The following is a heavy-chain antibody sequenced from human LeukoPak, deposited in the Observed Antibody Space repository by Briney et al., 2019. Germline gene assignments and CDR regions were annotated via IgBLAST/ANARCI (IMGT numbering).Heavy chain of an antibody. CDR3: ARHSSKYKFGSGSGKNCFDP. J-gene: IGHJ5*02. V-gene: IGHV4-39*01. Sequence: SETLSLTCTVSDGSVSSNNNYWGWIRQPPGKGLEWIGTIYYTGSTYYNPSLKSRLTISVDTSKNEFSLKLNSVTAADTAVYYCARHSSKYKFGSGSGKNCFDPWGQGTLVTVSS. D-gene: IGHD3-10*01. CDR1: DGSVSSNNNY. CDR2: IYYTGST.